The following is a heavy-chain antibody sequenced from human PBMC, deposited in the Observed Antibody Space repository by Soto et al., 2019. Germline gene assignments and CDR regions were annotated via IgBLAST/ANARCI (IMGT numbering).Heavy chain of an antibody. J-gene: IGHJ4*02. V-gene: IGHV4-31*03. CDR1: GGSISSGAYY. Sequence: QVQLQESSPELVKPSQTLSLTCTVSGGSISSGAYYWSWIHQHPVKGLEWIVYIYYSGSTSYNPSLKSRVTISVDTPKNQFSLKLSSMTAADTAVYYCARESRDGCNSPFDSWGQGTLVTVSS. CDR3: ARESRDGCNSPFDS. D-gene: IGHD6-19*01. CDR2: IYYSGST.